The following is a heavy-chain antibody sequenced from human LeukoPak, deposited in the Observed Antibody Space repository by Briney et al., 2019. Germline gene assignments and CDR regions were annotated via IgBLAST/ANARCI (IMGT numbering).Heavy chain of an antibody. CDR1: GFTFSSYA. J-gene: IGHJ4*02. D-gene: IGHD4-17*01. CDR2: ISGSGGST. CDR3: AKLVTTVTPIDS. Sequence: GRSLSLSCAAAGFTFSSYAMSWVRQAPGRGLEWVSAISGSGGSTYYADSGKGRFTISRDNSKNTLYLQMNSLRAEDTAVYYCAKLVTTVTPIDSWGQGTLVTVSS. V-gene: IGHV3-23*01.